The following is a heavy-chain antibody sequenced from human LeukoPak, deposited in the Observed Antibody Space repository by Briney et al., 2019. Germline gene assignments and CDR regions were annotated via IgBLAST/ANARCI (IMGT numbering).Heavy chain of an antibody. V-gene: IGHV3-21*01. Sequence: GGSLRLSCAASGFTFSSYSMNWVRQAPGKRLEWVSSISSSSSYIYYADSVKGRFTISRDNAKNSLYLQMNSLRAEDTAVYYCARDAHYYDSSGITPFDYWGQGTLVTVSS. D-gene: IGHD3-22*01. CDR2: ISSSSSYI. CDR3: ARDAHYYDSSGITPFDY. J-gene: IGHJ4*02. CDR1: GFTFSSYS.